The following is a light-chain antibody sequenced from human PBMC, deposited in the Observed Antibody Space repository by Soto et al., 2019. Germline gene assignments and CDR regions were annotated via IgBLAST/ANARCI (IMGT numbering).Light chain of an antibody. J-gene: IGKJ1*01. Sequence: EIVLTQSPGTLSLSPGERATLSCRASQSVSSTYLAWYQQKPGQAHRLLIYGARRRATGIPDRFSGSGSGTDFTLTISRLEPDDVAVYYCQQYTTSPPSLTFGQGTKVEIK. CDR2: GAR. CDR3: QQYTTSPPSLT. V-gene: IGKV3-20*01. CDR1: QSVSSTY.